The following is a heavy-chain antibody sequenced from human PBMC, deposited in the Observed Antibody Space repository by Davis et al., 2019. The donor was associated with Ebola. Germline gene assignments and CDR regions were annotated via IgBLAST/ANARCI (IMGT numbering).Heavy chain of an antibody. D-gene: IGHD5-18*01. CDR1: GFTFSTYS. CDR2: INHSGST. V-gene: IGHV4-34*01. CDR3: ARLPYSYGYGYYYYGMDV. Sequence: GSLRLSCATSGFTFSTYSMNWIRQPPGKGLEWIGEINHSGSTNYNPSLKSRVTISVDTSKNQFSLKLSSVTAADTAVYYCARLPYSYGYGYYYYGMDVWGQGTTVTVS. J-gene: IGHJ6*02.